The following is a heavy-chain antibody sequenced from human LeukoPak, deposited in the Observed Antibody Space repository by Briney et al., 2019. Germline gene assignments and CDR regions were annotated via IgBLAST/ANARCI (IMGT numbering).Heavy chain of an antibody. J-gene: IGHJ5*02. CDR3: ARVAGYSSGWYPTDNWFDP. Sequence: SETLSLTCTVSGGSISSYYWSWIRQPAGKGLEWIGRIYTSGSTNYNPSLKSRVTISVDTSKNQFSLKLSSVTAADTAVYYCARVAGYSSGWYPTDNWFDPWGQGTLVTVSS. D-gene: IGHD6-19*01. CDR2: IYTSGST. V-gene: IGHV4-4*07. CDR1: GGSISSYY.